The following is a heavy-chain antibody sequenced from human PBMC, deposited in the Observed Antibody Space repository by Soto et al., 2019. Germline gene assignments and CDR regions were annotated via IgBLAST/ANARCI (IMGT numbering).Heavy chain of an antibody. D-gene: IGHD1-26*01. CDR1: GGSISRYS. CDR2: IYYSGST. CDR3: ASGLVETPAGWGY. J-gene: IGHJ4*02. Sequence: ASETLSLTCTVSGGSISRYSWSWIRQPPGKGLECIGCIYYSGSTDYNPSLRGRVTISVDTSKNQFSLRLSSVSAADTAVYYCASGLVETPAGWGYWGQGTQVTVSS. V-gene: IGHV4-59*01.